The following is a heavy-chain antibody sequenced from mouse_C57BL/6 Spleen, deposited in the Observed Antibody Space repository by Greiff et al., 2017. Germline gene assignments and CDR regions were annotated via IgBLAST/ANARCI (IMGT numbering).Heavy chain of an antibody. J-gene: IGHJ3*01. Sequence: QVQLQQSGAELVRPGASVTLSCKASGYTFTDYEMHWVKQTPVHGLEWIGAIDPDTGGTAYNQKFKGKAILTADKSSSTAYMELRSLTSEDSAVYYCKREEDSNPFAYWGHGTLVTVSA. D-gene: IGHD2-5*01. CDR3: KREEDSNPFAY. V-gene: IGHV1-15*01. CDR2: IDPDTGGT. CDR1: GYTFTDYE.